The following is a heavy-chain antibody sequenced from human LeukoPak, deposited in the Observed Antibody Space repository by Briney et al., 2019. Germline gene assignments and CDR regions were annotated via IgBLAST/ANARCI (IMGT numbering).Heavy chain of an antibody. CDR2: INHSGST. CDR3: ARHPLWGVRFDP. Sequence: SETLSLTCAVYGGSFSGYYWSWIRQPPGEGLGWIGEINHSGSTNYNPSLKSRVTISVDTSKNQFSLKLSSVTAADTAVYYCARHPLWGVRFDPWGQGTLVTVSS. J-gene: IGHJ5*02. V-gene: IGHV4-34*01. CDR1: GGSFSGYY. D-gene: IGHD2-21*01.